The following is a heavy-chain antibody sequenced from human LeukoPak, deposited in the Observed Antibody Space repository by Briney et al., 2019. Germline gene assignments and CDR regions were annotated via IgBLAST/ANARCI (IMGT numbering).Heavy chain of an antibody. D-gene: IGHD2-21*01. CDR1: GFTFRSYG. J-gene: IGHJ4*02. CDR2: IWYDGSNK. Sequence: GGSLRLSCAASGFTFRSYGMHWVRQAPGKGLELVAVIWYDGSNKYYAESVKGRFTISRDNTKNTLYLQMNSLTADDTAVYYCAKVGDGDYYLDYWGQGTPVTVSS. CDR3: AKVGDGDYYLDY. V-gene: IGHV3-33*06.